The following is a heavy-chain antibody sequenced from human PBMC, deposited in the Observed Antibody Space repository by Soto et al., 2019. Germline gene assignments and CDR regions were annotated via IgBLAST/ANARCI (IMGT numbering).Heavy chain of an antibody. CDR3: ARVNVEYISSYYYYYGMDV. D-gene: IGHD6-6*01. CDR2: ISYDGSNK. J-gene: IGHJ6*02. CDR1: GFTFSSYA. V-gene: IGHV3-30-3*01. Sequence: QVQLVESGGGVVQPGRSLRLSCAASGFTFSSYAMHWVRQAPGKGLEWVAVISYDGSNKYYADSVKGRFTISRDNSKNTLYLQMNSLRAEDTAVYYCARVNVEYISSYYYYYGMDVWGQGTTVTVSS.